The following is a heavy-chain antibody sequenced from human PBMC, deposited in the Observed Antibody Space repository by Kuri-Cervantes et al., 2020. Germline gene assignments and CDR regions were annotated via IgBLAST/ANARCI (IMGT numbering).Heavy chain of an antibody. D-gene: IGHD3-3*01. V-gene: IGHV1-18*01. CDR3: ARDITIFGVVRGWADY. CDR2: ISAYNGNT. CDR1: EYTFTSYN. Sequence: ASVKVSCKAFEYTFTSYNIHWVRQAPGQGLEWMGWISAYNGNTNYAQKPQGRVTMTTDTSTSTAYMELRSLRSDDTAVYYCARDITIFGVVRGWADYWGQGTLVTVSS. J-gene: IGHJ4*02.